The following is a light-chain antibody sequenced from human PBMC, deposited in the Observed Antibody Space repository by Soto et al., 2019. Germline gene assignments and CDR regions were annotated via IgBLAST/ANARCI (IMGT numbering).Light chain of an antibody. Sequence: EIVLTQSPGTLSLSPGERATLSCRASQSVSSSYLAWYQQKPGQAPRLLIYGASSRATGIPDRFSGSGSGTDFTLTISRLEREDFAVYYCQQYGSSPYTFGQGTKLKIK. CDR2: GAS. J-gene: IGKJ2*01. CDR3: QQYGSSPYT. V-gene: IGKV3-20*01. CDR1: QSVSSSY.